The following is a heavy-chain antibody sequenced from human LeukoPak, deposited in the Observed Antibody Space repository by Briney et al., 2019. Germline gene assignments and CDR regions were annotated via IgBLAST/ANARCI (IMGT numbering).Heavy chain of an antibody. D-gene: IGHD1-26*01. CDR2: ISAYNGNT. CDR1: GYTFTSYG. V-gene: IGHV1-18*01. Sequence: ASVKVSCKASGYTFTSYGISWVRQAPGQGLEWMGWISAYNGNTNYAQKFQGRVTMTTDTSTSTGYMELRSLRSDDTAVYYCARMGGARGSYYEVYFDYWGQGTLVTVSS. J-gene: IGHJ4*02. CDR3: ARMGGARGSYYEVYFDY.